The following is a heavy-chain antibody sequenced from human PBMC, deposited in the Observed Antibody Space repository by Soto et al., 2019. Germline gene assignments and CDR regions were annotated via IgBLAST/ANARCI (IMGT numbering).Heavy chain of an antibody. Sequence: ASVKVSCKASGYIFSANYIHWVRQAPGQGLEWLGWINPHSGATNYAQKFLGRVTMSADTSASTAYMDLARLKSDDTAVYYCERAHALGFSNWFDPWGRGTLVTVSS. CDR3: ERAHALGFSNWFDP. D-gene: IGHD3-10*01. CDR1: GYIFSANY. J-gene: IGHJ5*02. V-gene: IGHV1-2*02. CDR2: INPHSGAT.